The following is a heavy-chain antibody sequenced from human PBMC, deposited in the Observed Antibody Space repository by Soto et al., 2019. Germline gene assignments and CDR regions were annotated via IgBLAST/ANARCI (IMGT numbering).Heavy chain of an antibody. CDR2: ISPLFSTT. Sequence: VQLVQSGAEVKEPWSSVKGSCQATGDLCNNYAFNWVRQAPGQGPEWMGRISPLFSTTNYPQKFQGRVTIGADELTTIVYLEVSNLESEDTAMYYCAASSSVAAAGYFKVWGQGTLVTVSP. D-gene: IGHD6-13*01. V-gene: IGHV1-69*01. J-gene: IGHJ4*02. CDR1: GDLCNNYA. CDR3: AASSSVAAAGYFKV.